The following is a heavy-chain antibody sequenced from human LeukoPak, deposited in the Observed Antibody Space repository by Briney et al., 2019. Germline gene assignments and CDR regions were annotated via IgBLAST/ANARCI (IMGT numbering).Heavy chain of an antibody. D-gene: IGHD6-19*01. CDR2: ISGTGGRT. V-gene: IGHV3-23*01. Sequence: GGSLRLSCAASGFTFSSYAMSWVRQAPGKGLEWVSAISGTGGRTYYADSVEGRFTISRDNSKNTLYLQMNSLRAEDTAVYYCAKEPASSGWFDPWGQGTLVAVSS. CDR3: AKEPASSGWFDP. J-gene: IGHJ5*02. CDR1: GFTFSSYA.